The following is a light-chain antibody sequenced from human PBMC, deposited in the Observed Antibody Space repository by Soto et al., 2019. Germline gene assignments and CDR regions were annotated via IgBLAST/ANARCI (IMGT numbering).Light chain of an antibody. CDR2: DVG. Sequence: QSALTQPASVSGSPGQSITISCTGTNSDVGGYNFVSWYQQHPGKAPKLMIFDVGDRPSGVSNRFSGSKSGNTASLTISGLQAEDEADYYCCSYTSGSTPFVFGTGTKVTVL. CDR1: NSDVGGYNF. V-gene: IGLV2-14*03. CDR3: CSYTSGSTPFV. J-gene: IGLJ1*01.